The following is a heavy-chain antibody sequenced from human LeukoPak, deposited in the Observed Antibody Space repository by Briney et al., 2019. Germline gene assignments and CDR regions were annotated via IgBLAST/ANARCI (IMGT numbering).Heavy chain of an antibody. D-gene: IGHD1/OR15-1a*01. V-gene: IGHV3-7*01. CDR3: AREGTDY. CDR1: GFTFSSYW. Sequence: GGSLRLSCVVSGFTFSSYWMICVRQAPGKGLEWVANIRPDGSDEYYVDSVKGRFTISRDNAKNSLYLQMNSLRAEDTAVYYCAREGTDYWGQGTLVTVSS. CDR2: IRPDGSDE. J-gene: IGHJ4*02.